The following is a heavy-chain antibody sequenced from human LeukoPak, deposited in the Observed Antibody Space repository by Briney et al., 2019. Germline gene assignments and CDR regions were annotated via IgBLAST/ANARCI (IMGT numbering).Heavy chain of an antibody. CDR3: ARDVGSGYDYWFDP. D-gene: IGHD5-12*01. V-gene: IGHV4-59*01. CDR2: IYYTGST. J-gene: IGHJ5*02. Sequence: SETLSLTCTVSNGSIGSNSWNWIRQPPGKGLEWIGYIYYTGSTNYNPSLKSRVTMSVDTSKNQFSLSLSSVTTADAAVYYCARDVGSGYDYWFDPWGQGTLVTVSS. CDR1: NGSIGSNS.